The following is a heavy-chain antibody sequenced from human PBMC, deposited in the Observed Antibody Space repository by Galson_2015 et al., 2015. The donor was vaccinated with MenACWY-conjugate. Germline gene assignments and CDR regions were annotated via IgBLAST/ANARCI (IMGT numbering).Heavy chain of an antibody. Sequence: SVKVSCKASGYTFTNYYMHWVRRAPGQGLEWMGIVNPSSGSTIYAQKFQGRVTMTRDTSTSTVYMELSSLRSEDTAVYYCARDLGVAAAKICYYWGHGTLVTVSS. CDR2: VNPSSGST. J-gene: IGHJ4*01. V-gene: IGHV1-46*03. CDR3: ARDLGVAAAKICYY. D-gene: IGHD2-2*01. CDR1: GYTFTNYY.